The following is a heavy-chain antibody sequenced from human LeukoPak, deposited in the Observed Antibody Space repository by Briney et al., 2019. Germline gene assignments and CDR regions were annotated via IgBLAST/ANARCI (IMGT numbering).Heavy chain of an antibody. CDR2: ISSNGGST. J-gene: IGHJ4*02. V-gene: IGHV3-64*01. CDR3: ARGPRIAVAGSFDY. Sequence: GGSLRLSCAASGFTFSSYAMHWVRQAPGKGLEYVSAISSNGGSTYYANSVKGRFTISRDNSKNRLYLPMGSLRAEDMDVYYCARGPRIAVAGSFDYWGQGTLVTVSS. D-gene: IGHD6-19*01. CDR1: GFTFSSYA.